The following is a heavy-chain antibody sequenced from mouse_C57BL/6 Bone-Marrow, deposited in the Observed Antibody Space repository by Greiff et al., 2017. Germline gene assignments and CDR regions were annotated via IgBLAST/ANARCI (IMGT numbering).Heavy chain of an antibody. CDR1: GFTFSSYA. CDR2: ISAGGGYT. CDR3: ARDNYGSSYAAWFAY. D-gene: IGHD1-1*01. Sequence: EVKVEESGGGLVKPGGSLKLSCAASGFTFSSYAMSWVRQTPEKRLEWVATISAGGGYTYYPDNVKGRFTISRDNAKNNLDLQMRHLKSEDTAMYYCARDNYGSSYAAWFAYWGQGTLVTVSA. V-gene: IGHV5-4*01. J-gene: IGHJ3*01.